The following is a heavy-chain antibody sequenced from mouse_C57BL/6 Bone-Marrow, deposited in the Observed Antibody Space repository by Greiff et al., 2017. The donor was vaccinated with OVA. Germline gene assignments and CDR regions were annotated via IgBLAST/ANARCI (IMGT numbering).Heavy chain of an antibody. CDR3: ARGPGGNYFDY. CDR1: GYTFTSYW. J-gene: IGHJ2*01. CDR2: IDPSDSET. V-gene: IGHV1-52*01. Sequence: QVQLQQPGAELVRPGSSVKLSCKASGYTFTSYWMHWVKQRPIQGLEWIGNIDPSDSETHYNQKFKDKATLTVDKSSSTAYMQLSSLTSEYSAVYYCARGPGGNYFDYWGQGTTLTVSS.